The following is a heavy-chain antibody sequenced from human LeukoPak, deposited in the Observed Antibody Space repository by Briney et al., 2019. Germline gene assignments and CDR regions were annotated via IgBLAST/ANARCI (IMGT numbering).Heavy chain of an antibody. CDR2: INHSGST. D-gene: IGHD3-10*01. Sequence: SETLSLTCAVYGGSFSGYSWSWIRQPPGKGLEWIGEINHSGSTNYNPSLKSRVTISVDTSKKQFSLKLSSVTAADTAVYYCARDRVNMVRGVFDYWGQGTLVTVSS. V-gene: IGHV4-34*01. J-gene: IGHJ4*02. CDR1: GGSFSGYS. CDR3: ARDRVNMVRGVFDY.